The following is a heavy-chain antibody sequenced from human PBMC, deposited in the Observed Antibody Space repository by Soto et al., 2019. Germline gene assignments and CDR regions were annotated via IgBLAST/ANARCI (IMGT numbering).Heavy chain of an antibody. CDR3: AKDRASGSYYPFDY. J-gene: IGHJ4*02. CDR2: ISYDGSNK. Sequence: QVQLVESGGGVVQPGRSLRLSCAASGFTISSYGMHWVRQAPGKGLEWVAVISYDGSNKYYADSVKGRFTISRDNSKNTLYLQMNSLRAEDTAVYYCAKDRASGSYYPFDYWGQGTLVTVSS. CDR1: GFTISSYG. V-gene: IGHV3-30*18. D-gene: IGHD1-26*01.